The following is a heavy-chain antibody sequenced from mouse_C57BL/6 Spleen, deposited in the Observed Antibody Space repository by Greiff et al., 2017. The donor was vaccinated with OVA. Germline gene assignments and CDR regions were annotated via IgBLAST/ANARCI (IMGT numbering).Heavy chain of an antibody. CDR3: TRALGYAMDY. V-gene: IGHV1-15*01. CDR1: GYTFTDYE. J-gene: IGHJ4*01. CDR2: IDPETGGT. Sequence: QVQLQQSGAELVRPGASVTLSCKASGYTFTDYEMHWVKQTPVHGLEWIGAIDPETGGTAYNQKFKGKAILTADKSSSTAYMELRSLTSEDSAVYYCTRALGYAMDYWGQGTSVTVSS. D-gene: IGHD4-1*01.